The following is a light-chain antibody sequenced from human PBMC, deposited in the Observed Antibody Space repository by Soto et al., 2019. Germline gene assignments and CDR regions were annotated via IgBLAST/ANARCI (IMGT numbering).Light chain of an antibody. CDR3: QQRANWPAT. CDR1: QSVRSY. Sequence: EIVLAQSPATLSLSPGERVTLTCRASQSVRSYLAWYQQKPGQAPRLLIYDASNRAHAIPARFSRSGSGTAFTFTISSLEPEDFAVYYRQQRANWPATFGQGTRLEIK. J-gene: IGKJ5*01. CDR2: DAS. V-gene: IGKV3-11*01.